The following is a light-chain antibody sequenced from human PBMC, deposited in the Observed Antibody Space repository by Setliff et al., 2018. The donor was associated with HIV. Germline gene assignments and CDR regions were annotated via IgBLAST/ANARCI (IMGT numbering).Light chain of an antibody. CDR2: GNN. CDR3: QSYDSSLRAYV. Sequence: SALTQPPSVSGAPGQRVTISCTGSSSNIGARYDVQWFQQLPGTAPKLLIHGNNNRPSGVPARFSGSKSGSSATLAITGLQAEDEADYFCQSYDSSLRAYVFGAGTKVTVL. V-gene: IGLV1-40*01. CDR1: SSNIGARYD. J-gene: IGLJ1*01.